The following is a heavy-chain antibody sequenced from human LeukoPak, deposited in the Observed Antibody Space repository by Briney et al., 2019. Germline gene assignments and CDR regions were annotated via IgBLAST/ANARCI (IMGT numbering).Heavy chain of an antibody. CDR2: IHTSGST. D-gene: IGHD6-19*01. J-gene: IGHJ4*02. CDR3: ARGKVVAGTPGQNSWDH. Sequence: PSETLFLTCTVSGGSISSYYWNWIRQPAGKGLEWIGRIHTSGSTNYNPSLKSRVTMSVDTSKNQFSLKLRSVTAADTAVYYCARGKVVAGTPGQNSWDHWGQGTLVTVSS. V-gene: IGHV4-4*07. CDR1: GGSISSYY.